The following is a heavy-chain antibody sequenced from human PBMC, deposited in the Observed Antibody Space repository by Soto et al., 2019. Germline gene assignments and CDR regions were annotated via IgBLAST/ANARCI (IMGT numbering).Heavy chain of an antibody. CDR3: ARLKDEYSSSWGLDY. J-gene: IGHJ4*02. V-gene: IGHV1-18*04. D-gene: IGHD6-6*01. CDR2: ISADNGNT. Sequence: QVQLVQSGAEVKKPGASVKVSCKASGYTFTSYGISWVRQAPGQGPEWMGWISADNGNTNYAQKLQGRVTMTTDTSTSTAYMELRSLRSDDTAVYYCARLKDEYSSSWGLDYWGQGTLVTVSS. CDR1: GYTFTSYG.